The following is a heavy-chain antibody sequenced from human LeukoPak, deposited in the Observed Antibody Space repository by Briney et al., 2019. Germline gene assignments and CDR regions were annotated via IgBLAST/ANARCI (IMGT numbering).Heavy chain of an antibody. CDR1: GGSVSDYY. CDR3: ASRKLGNDY. J-gene: IGHJ4*02. Sequence: PSETLSLTCTISGGSVSDYYWSWIRQSPGKGLEWIGYIYHTGSTSYSPSLKSRVTISADTSQNQFSLKLSSVTAADTAVYYCASRKLGNDYWGQGTLVTVSS. V-gene: IGHV4-59*02. CDR2: IYHTGST. D-gene: IGHD7-27*01.